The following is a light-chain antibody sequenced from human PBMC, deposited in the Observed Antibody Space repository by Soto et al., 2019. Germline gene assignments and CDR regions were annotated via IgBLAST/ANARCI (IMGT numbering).Light chain of an antibody. CDR1: SSNIGAGYE. Sequence: QSVLTQPPSVSEAPGQRVTISCTGSSSNIGAGYEAHWYQQVPGTAPKLLIYENNNRPSGVPDRFSGSKSGTSASLAITGHQAEDEAEYYCQSYDSSLSGYVFGTGTQLTVL. J-gene: IGLJ1*01. CDR2: ENN. CDR3: QSYDSSLSGYV. V-gene: IGLV1-40*01.